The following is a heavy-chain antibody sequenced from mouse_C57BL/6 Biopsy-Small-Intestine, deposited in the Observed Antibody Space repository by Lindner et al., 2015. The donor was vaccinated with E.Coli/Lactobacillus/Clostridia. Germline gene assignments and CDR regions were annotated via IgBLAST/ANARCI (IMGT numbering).Heavy chain of an antibody. V-gene: IGHV1-80*01. CDR1: GYAFSTYW. D-gene: IGHD2-4*01. CDR3: ARCDYDLYYFDY. CDR2: IYPGDGDT. Sequence: VQLQESGADLVKPGASVKISCKASGYAFSTYWMNWVKQRPGKGLEWIGHIYPGDGDTNYNGKFKGKATLTADKSSSTAYMQLSSLTSEDSAVYFCARCDYDLYYFDYWGQGTTLTVSS. J-gene: IGHJ2*01.